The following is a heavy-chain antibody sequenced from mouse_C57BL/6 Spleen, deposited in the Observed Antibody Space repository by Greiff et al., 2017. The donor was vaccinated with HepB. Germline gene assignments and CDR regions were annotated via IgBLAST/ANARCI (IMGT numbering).Heavy chain of an antibody. J-gene: IGHJ2*01. CDR3: ARQVTTFDY. Sequence: EVKVVESGGGLVKPGGSLKLSCAASGFTFSSYAMSWVRQTPEKRLEWVATISDGGSYTYYPDNVKGRFTISRDNAKNNLYLQMSHLKSEDTAMYYCARQVTTFDYWGQGTTLTVSS. CDR2: ISDGGSYT. D-gene: IGHD2-12*01. V-gene: IGHV5-4*03. CDR1: GFTFSSYA.